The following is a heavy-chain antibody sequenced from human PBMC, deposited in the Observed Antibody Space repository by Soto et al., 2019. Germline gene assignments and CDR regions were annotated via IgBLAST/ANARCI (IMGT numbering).Heavy chain of an antibody. V-gene: IGHV3-7*01. CDR3: ARGPDYDFWSGYYSVLSPWFDP. D-gene: IGHD3-3*01. CDR2: IKQDGSEK. J-gene: IGHJ5*02. Sequence: PGGSLRLSCAASGFTFSSYWMSWVRQAPGKGLEWVANIKQDGSEKYYVDSVKGRFTISRDNAKNSLYLQMNSLRAEDTAVYYCARGPDYDFWSGYYSVLSPWFDPWGQGTLVTV. CDR1: GFTFSSYW.